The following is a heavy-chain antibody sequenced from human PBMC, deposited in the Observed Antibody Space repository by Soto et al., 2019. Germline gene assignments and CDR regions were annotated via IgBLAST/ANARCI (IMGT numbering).Heavy chain of an antibody. V-gene: IGHV1-18*01. D-gene: IGHD3-22*01. Sequence: ASVKVSCKASSYTFTSYGVSWVRQAPGQGLERMGWISPYDGNTNYAQKLQGRVTMTTDTSTDTAYMELRSLTSGDTAVYYCARXSVHYYDSSGLPDYWGQGTLVTVSS. CDR1: SYTFTSYG. CDR2: ISPYDGNT. J-gene: IGHJ4*02. CDR3: ARXSVHYYDSSGLPDY.